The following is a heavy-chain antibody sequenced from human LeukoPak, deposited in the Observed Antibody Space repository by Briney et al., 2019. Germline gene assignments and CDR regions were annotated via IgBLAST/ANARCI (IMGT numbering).Heavy chain of an antibody. Sequence: GGSLRLPCTVSGFTLSSYEMSWIRQAPGKGLEWVSAISGSGGSTYYADSVKGRFTISRDNSKNTLYLQMNSLRAEDTAVYYCAKARITMVRGDYSPFDYWGQGTLVTVSS. CDR1: GFTLSSYE. J-gene: IGHJ4*02. CDR2: ISGSGGST. D-gene: IGHD3-10*01. V-gene: IGHV3-23*01. CDR3: AKARITMVRGDYSPFDY.